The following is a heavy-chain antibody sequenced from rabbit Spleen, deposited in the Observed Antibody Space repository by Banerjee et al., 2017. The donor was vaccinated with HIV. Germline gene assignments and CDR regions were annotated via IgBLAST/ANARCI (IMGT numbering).Heavy chain of an antibody. CDR3: ARNFDL. Sequence: LEESGGGLVKPGGTLTLTCTVSGFSFSSNWICWVRQAPGKGLEWIACIDTNDGDTDYANWPKGRFTISKTSSTTVTLQMTSLTAADTATYFCARNFDLWGQGPLVTVS. CDR2: IDTNDGDT. V-gene: IGHV1S45*01. CDR1: GFSFSSNW. J-gene: IGHJ4*01.